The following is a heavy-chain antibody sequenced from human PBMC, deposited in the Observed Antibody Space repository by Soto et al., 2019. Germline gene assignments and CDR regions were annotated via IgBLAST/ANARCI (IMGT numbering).Heavy chain of an antibody. CDR2: IYWDDNK. V-gene: IGHV2-5*02. CDR3: AHFARYYYGSGSYYHSPTFDY. D-gene: IGHD3-10*01. Sequence: SGPTLVKPTQTLTLTCTFSGFSLSISGVGVGWIRQPPGKALEWLALIYWDDNKRYSPSLKSRLTITKDTSKNQVVLTMTNMDPVDTATYYCAHFARYYYGSGSYYHSPTFDYWGQGTLVTVSS. CDR1: GFSLSISGVG. J-gene: IGHJ4*02.